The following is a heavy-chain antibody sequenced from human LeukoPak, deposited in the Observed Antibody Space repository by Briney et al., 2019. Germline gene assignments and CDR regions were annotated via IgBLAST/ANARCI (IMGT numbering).Heavy chain of an antibody. Sequence: SETLSLTCTVSGDSINSSDYYWAWIRQPPGEGLEWIGTIYYSGSTYYKSSLKSRLTISVDSSKNQFSLKMISVIAADTGVYYCARHGNWDPFDYWGQGALVTVSS. V-gene: IGHV4-39*01. CDR3: ARHGNWDPFDY. D-gene: IGHD7-27*01. J-gene: IGHJ4*02. CDR1: GDSINSSDYY. CDR2: IYYSGST.